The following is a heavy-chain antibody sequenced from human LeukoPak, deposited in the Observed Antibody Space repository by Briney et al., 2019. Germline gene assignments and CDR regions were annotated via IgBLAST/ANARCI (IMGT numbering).Heavy chain of an antibody. CDR3: ARRGYDHDY. D-gene: IGHD5-12*01. V-gene: IGHV4-34*01. CDR1: GGSFSGYY. J-gene: IGHJ4*02. Sequence: SETLSLTCAVYGGSFSGYYWSWIRQPPGKGLEWIGEINHSGSTNYNPSLKSQVTISVDTSKNQFSLKLSSVTAADTAVYYCARRGYDHDYWGQGTLVTVSS. CDR2: INHSGST.